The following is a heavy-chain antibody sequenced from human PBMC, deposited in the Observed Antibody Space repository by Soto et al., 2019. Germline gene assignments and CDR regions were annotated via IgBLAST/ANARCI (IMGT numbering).Heavy chain of an antibody. CDR3: ARGSGIVALPGELEDVNYDY. J-gene: IGHJ4*02. V-gene: IGHV4-34*01. CDR2: INESGST. Sequence: QVQLQQWGAGLVKPSETLSLSCAVYGQSFSGHSWAWIRQPPGKGLEWIGEINESGSTYDNPSLKSRVTISTDTYKNQFSLKLSSVTAADTAAYFCARGSGIVALPGELEDVNYDYWGQGTLVNVSS. CDR1: GQSFSGHS. D-gene: IGHD1-1*01.